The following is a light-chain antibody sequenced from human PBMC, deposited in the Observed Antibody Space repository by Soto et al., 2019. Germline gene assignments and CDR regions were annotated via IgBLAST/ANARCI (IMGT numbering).Light chain of an antibody. CDR1: ESVSNS. Sequence: EIVMTQSPATLSVSPGERATLSCRASESVSNSLAWYQQKPGQAPRLLIYGASTRATGIPARFSGSGSGTEFTLTISILQSEDFAVYYCQQYNNWPPMFTFGQGTELEIK. CDR3: QQYNNWPPMFT. V-gene: IGKV3-15*01. J-gene: IGKJ2*01. CDR2: GAS.